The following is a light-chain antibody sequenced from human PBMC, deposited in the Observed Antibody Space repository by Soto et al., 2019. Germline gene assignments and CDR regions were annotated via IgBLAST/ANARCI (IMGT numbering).Light chain of an antibody. CDR1: KGISSY. CDR2: AAS. Sequence: IQLTQSPSSLSASVGDRVTITCRASKGISSYLAWYQQKPGKAPKLLIYAASTFQSGVTSRFSGSGSGTDFTLTISSLQPEDSATNYCQQLNRYLGLFTFGTGTKVDIK. V-gene: IGKV1-9*01. CDR3: QQLNRYLGLFT. J-gene: IGKJ3*01.